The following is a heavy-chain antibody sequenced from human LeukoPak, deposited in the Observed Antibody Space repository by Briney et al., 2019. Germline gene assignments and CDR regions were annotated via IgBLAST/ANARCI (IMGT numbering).Heavy chain of an antibody. CDR1: GYTFTGYY. Sequence: ASVKVSCKASGYTFTGYYMHWVRQAPGQGLEWMGIINPSGDRTSYAQKFQGRVTMTRDTSTSTVYMELSSLRSEDTAVYYCARDQRYYDSSGHLDYWGQGTLVTVSS. CDR2: INPSGDRT. D-gene: IGHD3-22*01. CDR3: ARDQRYYDSSGHLDY. J-gene: IGHJ4*02. V-gene: IGHV1-46*01.